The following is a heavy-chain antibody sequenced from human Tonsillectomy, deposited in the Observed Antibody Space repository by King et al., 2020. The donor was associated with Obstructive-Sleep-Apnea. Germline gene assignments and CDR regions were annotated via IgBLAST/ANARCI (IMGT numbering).Heavy chain of an antibody. CDR2: IYHSGNT. D-gene: IGHD5-24*01. CDR3: ARVTWRPYYYGMDV. Sequence: QMQLQESGPGLVKPSGTLSLTCAVSGGSISSTNWWSWVRQPPEKGLEWIGEIYHSGNTNYNPSLKSRVTISVDKSKNQFSMKLSFVTAADTAVYYCARVTWRPYYYGMDVWGQGTTVTVS. CDR1: GGSISSTNW. J-gene: IGHJ6*02. V-gene: IGHV4-4*02.